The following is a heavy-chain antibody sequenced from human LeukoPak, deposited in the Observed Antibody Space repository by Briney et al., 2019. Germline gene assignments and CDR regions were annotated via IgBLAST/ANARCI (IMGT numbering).Heavy chain of an antibody. J-gene: IGHJ4*02. CDR2: ISSSSSYI. CDR3: ARDAVYYDYVWGSYRPHYFDY. Sequence: GGSLRLSCAASGFTFSSYSMNWVRQAPGKGLEWVSSISSSSSYIYYADSVKGRFTISRDNAKNSLYLQMNSLRAEDTAVYYCARDAVYYDYVWGSYRPHYFDYWGQGTLVTVSS. CDR1: GFTFSSYS. D-gene: IGHD3-16*02. V-gene: IGHV3-21*01.